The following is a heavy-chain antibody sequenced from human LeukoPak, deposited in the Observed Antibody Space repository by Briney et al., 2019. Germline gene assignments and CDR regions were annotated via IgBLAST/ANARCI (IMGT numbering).Heavy chain of an antibody. CDR2: IWYDGSNR. V-gene: IGHV3-33*01. CDR3: ARGARSGWFRGDY. CDR1: GFTFSTYG. J-gene: IGHJ4*02. Sequence: GGSLRLSCAASGFTFSTYGMHWVRQAPGKGLEWVAVIWYDGSNRYYAASVTGRFIISRDNSKNTLYLQMNSLRAEDTAVYYCARGARSGWFRGDYWGQGSLVTVSS. D-gene: IGHD6-19*01.